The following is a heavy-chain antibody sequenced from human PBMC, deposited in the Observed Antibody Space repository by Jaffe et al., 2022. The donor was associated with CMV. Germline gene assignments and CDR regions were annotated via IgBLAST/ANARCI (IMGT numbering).Heavy chain of an antibody. Sequence: QVQLVQSGAEVKKPGSSVKVSCKASGGTFSSYAVTWVRQAPGQKLEWMGRIIATIGLANYAQKFQGRVTITADESTSTVYMELTSLRSEDTAVYYCARGSDYYDGGNYGPFIYWGQGTLVTVSS. CDR1: GGTFSSYA. J-gene: IGHJ4*02. CDR2: IIATIGLA. D-gene: IGHD3-22*01. CDR3: ARGSDYYDGGNYGPFIY. V-gene: IGHV1-69*09.